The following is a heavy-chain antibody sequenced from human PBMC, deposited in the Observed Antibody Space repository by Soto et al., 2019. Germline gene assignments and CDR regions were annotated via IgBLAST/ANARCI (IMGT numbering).Heavy chain of an antibody. CDR1: GYTFTSYA. CDR3: ATTLGGSGSYFNTPTSYYYYGMDV. Sequence: VASVKVSCKASGYTFTSYAMHWVRQAPGQRLEWMGWINAGNGNTKYSQKFQGRVTITRDTSASTAYMELSSLRSEDTAVYYCATTLGGSGSYFNTPTSYYYYGMDVWGQGTTVTVSS. CDR2: INAGNGNT. V-gene: IGHV1-3*01. D-gene: IGHD3-10*01. J-gene: IGHJ6*02.